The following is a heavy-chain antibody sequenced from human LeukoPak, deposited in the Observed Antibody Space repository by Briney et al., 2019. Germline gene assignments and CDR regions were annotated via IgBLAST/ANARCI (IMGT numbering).Heavy chain of an antibody. Sequence: GRSLRLSCAASGFTFSRYGMHWVRQAPGKGPEWVAVISYDGSNKYYADSVKGRFSISRDNSKSTLYLQMDSLRTEDTAVYYCAKDYYDSLYYFDYWGQGTPVTVSS. CDR1: GFTFSRYG. J-gene: IGHJ4*02. CDR2: ISYDGSNK. V-gene: IGHV3-30*18. D-gene: IGHD3-22*01. CDR3: AKDYYDSLYYFDY.